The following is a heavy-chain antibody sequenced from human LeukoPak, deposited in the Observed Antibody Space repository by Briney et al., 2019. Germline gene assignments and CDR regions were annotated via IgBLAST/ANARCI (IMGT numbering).Heavy chain of an antibody. CDR1: GFTFSDYY. D-gene: IGHD3-22*01. CDR2: ISSSGNTI. Sequence: GESLRLSCAVSGFTFSDYYLSWIRQPQPQGLGWDSYISSSGNTISYVNSVHSRLTISRDNDKKSLYLQMNSRRAGDTRVYYCARDRDYSYDSSGYYLGYWGQGTLVTVSS. V-gene: IGHV3-11*01. CDR3: ARDRDYSYDSSGYYLGY. J-gene: IGHJ4*02.